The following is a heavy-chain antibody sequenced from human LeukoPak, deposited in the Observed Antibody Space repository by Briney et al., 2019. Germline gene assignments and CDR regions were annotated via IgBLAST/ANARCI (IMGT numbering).Heavy chain of an antibody. CDR2: INPNSGGT. Sequence: GASVKVSCKTSGSTFNGNYIHWVRQAPGQGLEWMGWINPNSGGTNYAQRFQGRVTMTRDTSINIVNMELSRLRSDDTAVYYCARDSEYSSSDDWGPGTLVTVSS. D-gene: IGHD3-22*01. J-gene: IGHJ4*02. CDR3: ARDSEYSSSDD. CDR1: GSTFNGNY. V-gene: IGHV1-2*02.